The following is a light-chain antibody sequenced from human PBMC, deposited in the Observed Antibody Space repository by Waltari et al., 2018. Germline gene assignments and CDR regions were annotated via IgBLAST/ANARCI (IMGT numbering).Light chain of an antibody. J-gene: IGLJ1*01. Sequence: QSVLTQPPSASGTPGQRVTISCSGRSPDIGSNTVNWYQPLPGTAPSLLIHNTYYPPSGVPDRFSGSKSGTSASLAISGLQSEDEAVFYCATWDDSLKGFVFGSGTKVTVL. CDR1: SPDIGSNT. CDR2: NTY. V-gene: IGLV1-44*01. CDR3: ATWDDSLKGFV.